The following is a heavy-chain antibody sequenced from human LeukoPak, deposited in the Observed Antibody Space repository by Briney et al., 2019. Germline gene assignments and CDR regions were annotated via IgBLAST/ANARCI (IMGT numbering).Heavy chain of an antibody. Sequence: PGRSLRLSCAVSGFTLSDYGIHWVRQAPGKGLKWVTIISSDGSIKYADSVKGRFTVSRDSSKNTVYLQMNSLRAEDTAVYYCARDILPSGNRAFDIWGQGTMVTVSS. J-gene: IGHJ3*02. D-gene: IGHD1/OR15-1a*01. V-gene: IGHV3-33*01. CDR3: ARDILPSGNRAFDI. CDR2: ISSDGSIK. CDR1: GFTLSDYG.